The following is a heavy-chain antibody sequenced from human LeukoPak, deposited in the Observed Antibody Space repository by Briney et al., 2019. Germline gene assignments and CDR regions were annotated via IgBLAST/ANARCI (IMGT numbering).Heavy chain of an antibody. CDR1: GYTFTGYY. J-gene: IGHJ5*02. D-gene: IGHD1-14*01. CDR3: ARDGIPLRGPDKVWYWFDP. Sequence: ASVKVSCKACGYTFTGYYMHWVRLAPGQGLEWMGWINPNSGGTNYAQKFQGRVTMTRDTSISTAYMELSRLRSDDTAVYYCARDGIPLRGPDKVWYWFDPWGQGTLVTVSS. V-gene: IGHV1-2*02. CDR2: INPNSGGT.